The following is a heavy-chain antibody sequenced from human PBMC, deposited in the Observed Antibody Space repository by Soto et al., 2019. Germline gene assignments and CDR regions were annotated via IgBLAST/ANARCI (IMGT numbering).Heavy chain of an antibody. Sequence: GGSLRLSCAASGFTFSSYGMHWVRQAPGKGLEWVAVISYDGSNKYYADSVKGRFTISRDNSKNTLYLQMNSLRAEDTAVYYCAKDGITMVRGVNWFDPWGQGTLVTVS. CDR2: ISYDGSNK. D-gene: IGHD3-10*01. CDR1: GFTFSSYG. V-gene: IGHV3-30*18. CDR3: AKDGITMVRGVNWFDP. J-gene: IGHJ5*02.